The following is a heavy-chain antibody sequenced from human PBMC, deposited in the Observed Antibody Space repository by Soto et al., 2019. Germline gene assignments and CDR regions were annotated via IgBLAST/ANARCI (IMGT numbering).Heavy chain of an antibody. D-gene: IGHD6-19*01. CDR2: IYYSGST. V-gene: IGHV4-59*01. Sequence: QVQLQESGPGLVKPSETLSLTCTVSGGSISSYYWSWIRQPPGKGLEWIGYIYYSGSTNYNPSLMSRVTLSVDTCNTQFSLKLSSVSAADTAVYYCAGVSVAVFDLWGRGTLVTVSS. J-gene: IGHJ2*01. CDR3: AGVSVAVFDL. CDR1: GGSISSYY.